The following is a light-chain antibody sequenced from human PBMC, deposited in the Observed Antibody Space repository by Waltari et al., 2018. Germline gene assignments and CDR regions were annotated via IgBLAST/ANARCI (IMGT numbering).Light chain of an antibody. CDR1: SSDFGGYNY. V-gene: IGLV2-8*01. Sequence: QSALTHPPSPSGSPGQSVTISCTGTSSDFGGYNYLSWYQQHPGKAPNLMIYEVSKRPSGVPDRFYGSKSGNTASLTVSGLQAEDEADYYCSSYAGSNNWVFGGGTKLTVL. CDR3: SSYAGSNNWV. J-gene: IGLJ3*02. CDR2: EVS.